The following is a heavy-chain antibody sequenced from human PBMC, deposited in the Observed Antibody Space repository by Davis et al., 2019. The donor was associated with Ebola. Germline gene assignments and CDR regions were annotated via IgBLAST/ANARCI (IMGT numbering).Heavy chain of an antibody. CDR2: ISESGGRS. J-gene: IGHJ5*02. CDR3: AKRGPRRWFDP. Sequence: GESLMISCAASGFTLRNSAMSWVRQAPGKGLEWVSAISESGGRSYYADSVKGRFTISRDNFKNTLYLQMNSLRAEDTALYYCAKRGPRRWFDPWGQGTLVTVSS. CDR1: GFTLRNSA. V-gene: IGHV3-23*01. D-gene: IGHD3-10*01.